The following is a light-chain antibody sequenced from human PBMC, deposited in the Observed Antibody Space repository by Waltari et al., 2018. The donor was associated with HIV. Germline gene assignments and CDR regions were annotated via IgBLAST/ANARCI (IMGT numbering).Light chain of an antibody. CDR3: QAWDSSTLV. Sequence: SYELTQPPSVSVSPGQTASITCSGAKLGDRFTSWYHQKPGHSPVVDIYADNKRPSGIHNRCAGSNSRNTVTLTISGTQAMDEADYYCQAWDSSTLVFAWGTKLTV. CDR2: ADN. CDR1: KLGDRF. V-gene: IGLV3-1*01. J-gene: IGLJ2*01.